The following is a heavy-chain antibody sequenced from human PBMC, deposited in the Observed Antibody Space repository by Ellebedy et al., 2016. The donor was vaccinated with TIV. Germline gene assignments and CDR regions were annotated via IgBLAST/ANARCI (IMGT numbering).Heavy chain of an antibody. Sequence: GESLKISCAASGFTFSSYAMSWVRQAPGKGLEWVSAISGSGGSTYYAHSGKGRFTISRDNSKNTLYLQMNSLRAEDTAVYYCAKDWELWFSDWGQGTLVTVSS. CDR3: AKDWELWFSD. D-gene: IGHD5-18*01. CDR1: GFTFSSYA. J-gene: IGHJ4*02. CDR2: ISGSGGST. V-gene: IGHV3-23*01.